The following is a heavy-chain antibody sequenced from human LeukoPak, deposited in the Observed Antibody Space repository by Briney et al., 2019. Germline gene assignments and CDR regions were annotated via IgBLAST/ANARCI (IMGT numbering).Heavy chain of an antibody. Sequence: GGSLRLSCAASGFTVSNNYMTWVRQAPGKGLEWVSLIYSGGTTYYAGSVKGRFTISRDNSKNTLYLQMNSLRADDTALYYCARASALVRIGEFDPWGQGTLVTVPS. D-gene: IGHD3-10*01. CDR3: ARASALVRIGEFDP. J-gene: IGHJ5*02. CDR1: GFTVSNNY. CDR2: IYSGGTT. V-gene: IGHV3-66*01.